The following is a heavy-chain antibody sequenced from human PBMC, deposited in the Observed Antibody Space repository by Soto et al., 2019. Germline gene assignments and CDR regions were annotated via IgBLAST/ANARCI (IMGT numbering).Heavy chain of an antibody. D-gene: IGHD1-26*01. Sequence: QVQLVQSGAEVKKPGSSVKVSCKASGGTFSTYAITWVRQAPGQGLEWMGGIIAMFGTANYAQKFRGRVTVTADESTSTAHMELSSLRSEDTAVYYCARGWETVGTTTPFAYWGQGTLVTVSS. J-gene: IGHJ4*02. V-gene: IGHV1-69*01. CDR3: ARGWETVGTTTPFAY. CDR2: IIAMFGTA. CDR1: GGTFSTYA.